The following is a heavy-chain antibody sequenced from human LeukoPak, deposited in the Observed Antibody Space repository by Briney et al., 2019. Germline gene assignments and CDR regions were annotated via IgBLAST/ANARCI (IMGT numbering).Heavy chain of an antibody. CDR1: GYTFTGYY. D-gene: IGHD2-2*01. Sequence: GASVKVSCKAAGYTFTGYYMPWVGQAPGQGLEWMGWINPNSGGTNYAQKFQGRVTMTRDTSISTAYMELSRLRSDDTAVYFCARDHCVSIGCYEDYYYGMDVWGRGTTVTVSS. CDR3: ARDHCVSIGCYEDYYYGMDV. J-gene: IGHJ6*02. CDR2: INPNSGGT. V-gene: IGHV1-2*02.